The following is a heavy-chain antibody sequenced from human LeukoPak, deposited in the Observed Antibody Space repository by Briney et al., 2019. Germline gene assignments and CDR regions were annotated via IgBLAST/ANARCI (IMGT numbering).Heavy chain of an antibody. Sequence: PSETLSLTCAVYGGSFSDYYWNWIRQPLGKGLEWIGEINHSGTTNYHPSLKSRVTISVDTSKNQFSLRLSSVTAADTAVYYCARGLRLPARSTPAVPHVWGKGTTVTVSA. CDR2: INHSGTT. J-gene: IGHJ6*04. CDR3: ARGLRLPARSTPAVPHV. V-gene: IGHV4-34*01. D-gene: IGHD2-2*01. CDR1: GGSFSDYY.